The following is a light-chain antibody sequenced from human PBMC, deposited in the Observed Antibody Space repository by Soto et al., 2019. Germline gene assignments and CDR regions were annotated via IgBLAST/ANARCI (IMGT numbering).Light chain of an antibody. CDR3: QQRKYWPPLT. V-gene: IGKV3-11*01. J-gene: IGKJ4*01. Sequence: EVALTQSPATLSLSPGERATLSCRASQSVDIYLAWYQQRPGQAPKLLIYDASSRATGIPARFSGSGSGTDFTLTISSLEPEDFAIYYCQQRKYWPPLTFGGGTRVEIK. CDR2: DAS. CDR1: QSVDIY.